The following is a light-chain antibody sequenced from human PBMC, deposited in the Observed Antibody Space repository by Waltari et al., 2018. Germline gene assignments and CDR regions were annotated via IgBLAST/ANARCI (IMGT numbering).Light chain of an antibody. V-gene: IGKV3-15*01. CDR2: NSS. CDR1: QSISIN. CDR3: QQYDNWPPWT. Sequence: VMTQSPATLSVSPGERATLSCRASQSISINLAWYQQKPGRAPRLLIYNSSTRGTGVPARFSGRGSGTEFTLTISSLQSEDFAVYYCQQYDNWPPWTFGQGTKVEI. J-gene: IGKJ1*01.